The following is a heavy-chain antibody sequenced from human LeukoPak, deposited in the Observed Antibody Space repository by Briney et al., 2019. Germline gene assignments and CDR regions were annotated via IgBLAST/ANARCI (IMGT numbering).Heavy chain of an antibody. J-gene: IGHJ3*01. D-gene: IGHD6-19*01. CDR2: ISTASTYI. CDR1: GFTFSNYN. Sequence: GGSLRLSCAASGFTFSNYNMNWVRQAPGKGLEWVPSISTASTYINYADSVKGRFTISRDNAKNSLSLQMNSLRAEDTAVYYCSGSGWTTDAFDVWGQGTMVTVSS. V-gene: IGHV3-21*01. CDR3: SGSGWTTDAFDV.